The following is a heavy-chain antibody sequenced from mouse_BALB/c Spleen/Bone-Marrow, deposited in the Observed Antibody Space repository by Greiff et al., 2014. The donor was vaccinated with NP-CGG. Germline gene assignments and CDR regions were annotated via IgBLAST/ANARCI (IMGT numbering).Heavy chain of an antibody. CDR1: GFNIKDTY. CDR2: IDPANGNT. V-gene: IGHV14-3*02. D-gene: IGHD1-2*01. CDR3: ARRGFINRIRYFDD. J-gene: IGHJ1*01. Sequence: VQLKQSGAELVKPGASVKLSCTASGFNIKDTYMHWVKQRPEQGLEWIGRIDPANGNTKYDPKFQDKATITADTSSNTAYLQLTSLTSEDTAIYYCARRGFINRIRYFDDWGPGTTVTVSS.